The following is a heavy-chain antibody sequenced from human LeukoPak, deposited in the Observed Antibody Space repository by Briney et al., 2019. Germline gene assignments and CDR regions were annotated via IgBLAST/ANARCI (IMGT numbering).Heavy chain of an antibody. J-gene: IGHJ4*02. CDR2: IIPIFGTA. CDR1: GGTFSIYA. Sequence: SVKVSCKASGGTFSIYAISWVRQAPGQGLERMGGIIPIFGTATYAQKFQGRVTITTNESTSTAYMELSSLRSENTAVYYCARVRVGDYGALDYCGQGTLVTVSS. D-gene: IGHD4-17*01. CDR3: ARVRVGDYGALDY. V-gene: IGHV1-69*05.